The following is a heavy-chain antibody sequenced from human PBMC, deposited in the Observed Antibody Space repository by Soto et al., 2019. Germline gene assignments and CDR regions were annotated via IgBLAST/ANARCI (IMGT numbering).Heavy chain of an antibody. CDR3: ARSMGAYLGRDYYYGMDV. CDR2: IYHGDSYT. V-gene: IGHV5-51*01. CDR1: GYSFTRYW. J-gene: IGHJ6*01. Sequence: VESLTVSREVSGYSFTRYWIVWVLQMTGKGLEWMGIIYHGDSYTIYGPSFQCQVTISADKSISTAYLQWSSLKASDTAMYSCARSMGAYLGRDYYYGMDVWGQGTTVTVSS. D-gene: IGHD3-10*01.